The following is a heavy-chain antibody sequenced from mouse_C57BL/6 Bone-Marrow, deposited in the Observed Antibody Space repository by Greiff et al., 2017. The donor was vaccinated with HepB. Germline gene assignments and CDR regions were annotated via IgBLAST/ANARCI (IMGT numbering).Heavy chain of an antibody. J-gene: IGHJ3*01. CDR3: ASDRGGSSVFAC. D-gene: IGHD1-1*01. CDR2: IWGVGST. V-gene: IGHV2-6*01. CDR1: GFSLTSYG. Sequence: VMLVESGPGLVAPSQSLSITCTVSGFSLTSYGVDWVRQSPGKGLEWLGVIWGVGSTNYNSALNSRLSISKDNSKSQVFLKMNSLQTDDTAMYYCASDRGGSSVFACWGQGTLVTVSA.